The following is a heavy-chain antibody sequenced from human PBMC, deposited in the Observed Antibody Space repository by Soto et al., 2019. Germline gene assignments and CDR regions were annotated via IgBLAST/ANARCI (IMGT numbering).Heavy chain of an antibody. CDR2: INPRGGIT. Sequence: VASVKVSCKPSGYTFTSYYIHWVRQAPGQGLEWMGIINPRGGITTYAQKFQGRLTMTGDTSTNTVYMELSSLTSEDTAMYHCASRTAYGSSGYGIPPDLSHGMDVWGQGTTVTVSS. CDR3: ASRTAYGSSGYGIPPDLSHGMDV. V-gene: IGHV1-46*01. J-gene: IGHJ6*02. D-gene: IGHD6-13*01. CDR1: GYTFTSYY.